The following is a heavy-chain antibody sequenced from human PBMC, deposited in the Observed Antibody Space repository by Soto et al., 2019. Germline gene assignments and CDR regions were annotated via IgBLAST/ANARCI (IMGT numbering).Heavy chain of an antibody. J-gene: IGHJ6*02. CDR1: GYTFTSYD. Sequence: ASVKVSCKASGYTFTSYDINWLRQATGQGLEWMGWMNPNSGNTGYAQKFQGRVTMTRNTSISTAYMELSSLRSEDTAVYYCARNSELRYFDWLQSRSYYYYGMDVWGQGTTVTVSS. D-gene: IGHD3-9*01. V-gene: IGHV1-8*01. CDR3: ARNSELRYFDWLQSRSYYYYGMDV. CDR2: MNPNSGNT.